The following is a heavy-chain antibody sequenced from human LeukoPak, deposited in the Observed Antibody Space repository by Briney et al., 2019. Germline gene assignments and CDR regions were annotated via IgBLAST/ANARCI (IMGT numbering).Heavy chain of an antibody. CDR2: IKHDGSEK. CDR3: ETRPRGAAPDFDY. D-gene: IGHD6-6*01. Sequence: GGSLRLSCAVSGFTFSDYWMSWVRQAPGKGLEWVANIKHDGSEKSYVDSVKGRFTISRDNAKNLLYLQMNSLTADDTAEYYCETRPRGAAPDFDYWGQGTLVTVSP. J-gene: IGHJ4*02. V-gene: IGHV3-7*01. CDR1: GFTFSDYW.